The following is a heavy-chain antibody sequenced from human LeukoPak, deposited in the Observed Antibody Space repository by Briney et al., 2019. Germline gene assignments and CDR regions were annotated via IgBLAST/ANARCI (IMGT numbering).Heavy chain of an antibody. CDR3: VRHGYSYGTGPYAY. CDR2: IYHSGST. Sequence: PSETLSLTCAVSGGSISSSNWWSWVRQPPGKGLEWIGEIYHSGSTNYNPSLKSRVTISVDTSKNQFSLKLSSVTAADTAVYYCVRHGYSYGTGPYAYWGQGTLVTVSS. J-gene: IGHJ4*02. D-gene: IGHD5-18*01. CDR1: GGSISSSNW. V-gene: IGHV4-4*02.